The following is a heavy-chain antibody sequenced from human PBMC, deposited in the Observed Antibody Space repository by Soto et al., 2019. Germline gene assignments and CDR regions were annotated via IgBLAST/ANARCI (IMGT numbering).Heavy chain of an antibody. CDR3: AKYYGSGSYYNKNWFDP. V-gene: IGHV3-23*01. Sequence: PGGSLRLSCAASGFTFSSYAMSWVRQAPGKGLEWVSAISGSGGSTYYADSVKGRFTISRDNSKNTLYLQMNSLRAEDTAVYYCAKYYGSGSYYNKNWFDPWGQGTLVTVSS. J-gene: IGHJ5*02. D-gene: IGHD3-10*01. CDR2: ISGSGGST. CDR1: GFTFSSYA.